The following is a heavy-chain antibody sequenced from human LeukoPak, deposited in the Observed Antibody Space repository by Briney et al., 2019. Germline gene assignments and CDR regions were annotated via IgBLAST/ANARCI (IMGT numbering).Heavy chain of an antibody. CDR2: IYYSGST. J-gene: IGHJ3*02. D-gene: IGHD4-17*01. CDR1: GGSISRYY. V-gene: IGHV4-59*01. CDR3: GRERGDYVAAFDI. Sequence: PSETLSLTCTVSGGSISRYYWSWIRQPPGKGLEWIGYIYYSGSTNYNPSLKSRVTISVDTSKNQFSLKLSSVTAADTAVYYCGRERGDYVAAFDIWGQGTMVTVSS.